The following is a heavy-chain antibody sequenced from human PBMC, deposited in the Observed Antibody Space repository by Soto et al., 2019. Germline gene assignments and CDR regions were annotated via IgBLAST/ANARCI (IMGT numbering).Heavy chain of an antibody. CDR1: VDSITPYC. Sequence: SETLSLTCPVSVDSITPYCLSWIRQPTGKGLEWIGRIDTIGNTNYNPSLTSRVTMSVDTSKKQFSLKLTSVTAAETAVYYCARYSNNWFQTEGMDVWGQGTTVTVSS. CDR2: IDTIGNT. CDR3: ARYSNNWFQTEGMDV. D-gene: IGHD6-13*01. V-gene: IGHV4-4*07. J-gene: IGHJ6*02.